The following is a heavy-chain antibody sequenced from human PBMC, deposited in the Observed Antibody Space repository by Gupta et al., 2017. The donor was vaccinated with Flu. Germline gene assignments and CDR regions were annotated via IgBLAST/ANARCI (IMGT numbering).Heavy chain of an antibody. J-gene: IGHJ3*02. CDR2: IIPIFGTA. D-gene: IGHD1-26*01. V-gene: IGHV1-69*06. Sequence: QVPLVQSGAEVKKPGSSVKVSCQASGGPFHSFDVNWVRQAPGQGLDWMGGIIPIFGTANYAQKFQGRVTINADKSTNTVYMELSSLRSEDTAVYYCAREGDYSGSYSDAFDIWGQGTMVTVSS. CDR3: AREGDYSGSYSDAFDI. CDR1: GGPFHSFD.